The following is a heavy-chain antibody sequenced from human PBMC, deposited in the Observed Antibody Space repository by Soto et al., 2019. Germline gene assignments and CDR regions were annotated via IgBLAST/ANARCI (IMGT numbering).Heavy chain of an antibody. J-gene: IGHJ5*02. CDR3: VKKSGVVVPAAIPGGWFDP. Sequence: GGSLRLSCSASGFTFSSYAMHWVRQAPGKGLEYVSAISSNGGSTYYADSVKGRFTISRDNSKNTLYLQMSSLRAEDTAVYYCVKKSGVVVPAAIPGGWFDPWGQGTLVTVSS. CDR1: GFTFSSYA. D-gene: IGHD2-2*01. V-gene: IGHV3-64D*08. CDR2: ISSNGGST.